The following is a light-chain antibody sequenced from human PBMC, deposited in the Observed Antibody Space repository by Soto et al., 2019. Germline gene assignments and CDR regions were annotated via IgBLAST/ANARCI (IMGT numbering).Light chain of an antibody. J-gene: IGLJ1*01. Sequence: QSVLTQPPSASGSPGQSVAISCTGTASDIGGYTFVSWYQQHPGKAPKLLIYDVNKRPSGVPDRFSGSKSGNTASLTVSGLHAEYEADYYCSAHGGTSPYVFGTGTKLTVL. CDR3: SAHGGTSPYV. CDR2: DVN. V-gene: IGLV2-8*01. CDR1: ASDIGGYTF.